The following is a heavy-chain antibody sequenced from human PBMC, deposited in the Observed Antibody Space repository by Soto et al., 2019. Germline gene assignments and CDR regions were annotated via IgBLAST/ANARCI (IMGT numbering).Heavy chain of an antibody. CDR2: INAGNGNT. V-gene: IGHV1-3*01. CDR1: GYTFTSYA. J-gene: IGHJ5*02. D-gene: IGHD6-19*01. CDR3: ARDVEQWPYNWFDP. Sequence: ASVKVSCKASGYTFTSYAKHLVRQAPGQRLEWMGWINAGNGNTKYSQKFQGRVTITRDTSASTAYMELSSLRSEDTSVYYCARDVEQWPYNWFDPWGQGTMVTVSS.